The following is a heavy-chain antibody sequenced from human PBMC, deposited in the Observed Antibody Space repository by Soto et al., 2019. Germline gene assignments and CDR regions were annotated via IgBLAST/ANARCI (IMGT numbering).Heavy chain of an antibody. J-gene: IGHJ5*02. CDR2: IYYSGST. CDR1: GGSISSSSYY. V-gene: IGHV4-39*01. CDR3: ARRTSGPFDP. Sequence: QLKLQESGPGLVKPSETLSLTCTVSGGSISSSSYYWGWIRQPPGKGREWIGSIYYSGSTYYNPSPKSRVTISVDTSKNQVSLKLSSVTAVDTAVYYCARRTSGPFDPWGQGTLVTVSS.